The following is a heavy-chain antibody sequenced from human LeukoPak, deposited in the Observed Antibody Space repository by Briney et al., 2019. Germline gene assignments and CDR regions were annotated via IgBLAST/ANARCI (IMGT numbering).Heavy chain of an antibody. V-gene: IGHV4-59*01. CDR1: GGSISSYY. D-gene: IGHD1-26*01. CDR2: IYYSGST. J-gene: IGHJ5*02. Sequence: SETLSLTCTVSGGSISSYYWSWIRQPPGKGLEWIGYIYYSGSTNYNPSLKSRVTISVDTSKNQFSLKLSSVTAADTAVYYCARDQWERPLDPWGQGTLVTVSS. CDR3: ARDQWERPLDP.